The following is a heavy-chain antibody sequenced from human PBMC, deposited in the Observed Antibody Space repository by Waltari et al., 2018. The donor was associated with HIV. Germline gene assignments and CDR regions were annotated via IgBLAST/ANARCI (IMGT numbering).Heavy chain of an antibody. CDR1: GFTVGSNY. D-gene: IGHD6-13*01. J-gene: IGHJ6*02. V-gene: IGHV3-53*02. CDR3: GSLRAADYAMDV. CDR2: IYSDGRT. Sequence: VQLVETGGGLIQPGGYLGPSCTASGFTVGSNYMSWVRQGPGKGLEWVSVIYSDGRTYYADSVKGRFTISRDTSKNTLYLQMNSLRAEDTAVYFCGSLRAADYAMDVWGQGTTVTVSS.